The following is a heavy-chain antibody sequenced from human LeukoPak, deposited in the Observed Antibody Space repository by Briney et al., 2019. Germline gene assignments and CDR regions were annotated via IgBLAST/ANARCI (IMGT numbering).Heavy chain of an antibody. Sequence: APVKVSCKASGYTFTSYDINWVRQATGQGLEWMGWMNPNSGNTGYAQKFQGRVTMTRSTSISTAYMELSSLRSEDTAVYYCAREVAAAGIPFWGQGTLVTVSS. CDR3: AREVAAAGIPF. CDR2: MNPNSGNT. CDR1: GYTFTSYD. D-gene: IGHD6-13*01. V-gene: IGHV1-8*01. J-gene: IGHJ4*02.